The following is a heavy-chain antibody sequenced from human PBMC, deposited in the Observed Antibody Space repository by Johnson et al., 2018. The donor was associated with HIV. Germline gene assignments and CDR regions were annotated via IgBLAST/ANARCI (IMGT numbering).Heavy chain of an antibody. CDR1: GFTFSSYG. CDR3: ARVRAGIAAAGRGDDI. CDR2: IRYDGSNK. J-gene: IGHJ3*02. V-gene: IGHV3-30*02. Sequence: QMQLVESGGGVVQRGGSLRLSCVASGFTFSSYGMPWVRQAPGKGLEWVAFIRYDGSNKYYADSVKGRSTTSRDNSKNTLYLQMNSRRAEDTAVYYCARVRAGIAAAGRGDDIWGQGTMVTVSS. D-gene: IGHD6-13*01.